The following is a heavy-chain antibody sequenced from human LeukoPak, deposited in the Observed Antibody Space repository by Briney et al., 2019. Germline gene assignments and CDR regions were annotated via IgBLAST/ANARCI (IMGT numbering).Heavy chain of an antibody. CDR1: GFTFSNYW. CDR3: ARDPYSSSWPYGMDV. D-gene: IGHD6-13*01. V-gene: IGHV3-7*05. Sequence: GGSLRLSCTASGFTFSNYWMSWVRQTPEKGLEWVANIKQDGSEKVYVDSVKGRFTISRDNAQTSLYLHMNSLRAEDTAVYYCARDPYSSSWPYGMDVWGQGTTVTVSS. CDR2: IKQDGSEK. J-gene: IGHJ6*02.